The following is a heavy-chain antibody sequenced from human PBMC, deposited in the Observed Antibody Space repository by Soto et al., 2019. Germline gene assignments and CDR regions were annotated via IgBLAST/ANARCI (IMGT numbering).Heavy chain of an antibody. J-gene: IGHJ6*02. CDR1: GGSISSSSYY. D-gene: IGHD3-16*02. Sequence: SETVSLTXTVSGGSISSSSYYWGWIRQPPGKGLEWIGSIYYSGSTYYNPSLKSRVTISVDTSKNQFSLKLSSVTAADTAAYYCAKSPLPFGGVIGGYGMDVWGQGTTVTAP. CDR2: IYYSGST. CDR3: AKSPLPFGGVIGGYGMDV. V-gene: IGHV4-39*01.